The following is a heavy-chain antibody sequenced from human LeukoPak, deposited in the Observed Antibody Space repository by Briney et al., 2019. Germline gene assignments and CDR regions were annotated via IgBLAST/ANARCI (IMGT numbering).Heavy chain of an antibody. CDR2: IRYDGSNK. CDR3: AKDSRSLAAAGEVDY. V-gene: IGHV3-30*02. J-gene: IGHJ4*02. CDR1: GFTFSSYG. D-gene: IGHD6-13*01. Sequence: GGSLRLSCAASGFTFSSYGMHWVRQAPGKGLEWVAFIRYDGSNKYYADSVKGRFTISRDNSRNTLYLQMNSLRAEDTAVYYCAKDSRSLAAAGEVDYWGQGTLVTVSS.